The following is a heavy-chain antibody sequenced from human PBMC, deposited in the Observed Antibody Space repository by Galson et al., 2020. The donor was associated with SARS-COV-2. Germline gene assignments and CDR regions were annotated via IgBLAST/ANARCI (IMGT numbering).Heavy chain of an antibody. J-gene: IGHJ3*02. CDR2: FYYSGST. V-gene: IGHV4-30-4*07. D-gene: IGHD3-22*01. CDR1: GGSISSGGYS. CDR3: ARSLYKYYYDSSGSKDAFDS. Sequence: SETLSLTCAVSGGSISSGGYSWSWIRQPPGKGLEWIGYFYYSGSTYYNPSLKSRVTTSVDTSKNQFSLKLSSVTAADPAVYYCARSLYKYYYDSSGSKDAFDSWGQGTMVTVSS.